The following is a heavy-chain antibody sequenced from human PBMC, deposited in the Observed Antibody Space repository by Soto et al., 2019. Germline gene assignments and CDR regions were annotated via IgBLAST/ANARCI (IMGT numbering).Heavy chain of an antibody. J-gene: IGHJ5*02. D-gene: IGHD3-22*01. CDR2: IIPILGTA. Sequence: QVQLVQSGAEVKQPGSSVKVSCKASGGTFSSYAISWVRQAPGQGLEWMGGIIPILGTANYAQKFQGRVTITADESTSTAYMELSSLRSEDTAVYYCARDGDYYDSSGYSTWGQGTLVTVSS. V-gene: IGHV1-69*01. CDR1: GGTFSSYA. CDR3: ARDGDYYDSSGYST.